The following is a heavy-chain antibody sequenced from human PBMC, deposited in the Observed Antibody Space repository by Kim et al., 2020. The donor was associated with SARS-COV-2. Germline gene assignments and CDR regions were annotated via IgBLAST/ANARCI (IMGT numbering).Heavy chain of an antibody. CDR3: ARRVAAREGPFDY. CDR1: GGSFSGYY. V-gene: IGHV4-34*01. J-gene: IGHJ4*02. D-gene: IGHD1-26*01. Sequence: SETLSLTCAVYGGSFSGYYWSWIRQPPGKGLEWIGEINHSGSTNYNPSLKSRVTISVDTSKNQFSLKLSSVTAADTAVYYCARRVAAREGPFDYWGQGTLVTVSS. CDR2: INHSGST.